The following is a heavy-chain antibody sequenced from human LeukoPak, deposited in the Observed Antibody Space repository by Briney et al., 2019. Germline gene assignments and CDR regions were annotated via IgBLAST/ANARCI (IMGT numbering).Heavy chain of an antibody. D-gene: IGHD2-15*01. Sequence: GGSLRLSCAASGFTFTNYWMTWVRQAPGKGLEWVSAISGSGGSTYYADSVKGRFTISRDNSKNTLYLQMNSLRAEDTAVYYCAKDLSVFSLAATPPYWGQGTLVTVSS. CDR3: AKDLSVFSLAATPPY. CDR2: ISGSGGST. CDR1: GFTFTNYW. V-gene: IGHV3-23*01. J-gene: IGHJ4*02.